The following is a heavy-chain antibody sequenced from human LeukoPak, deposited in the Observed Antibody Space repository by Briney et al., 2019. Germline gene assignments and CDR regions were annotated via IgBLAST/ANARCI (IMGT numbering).Heavy chain of an antibody. CDR3: ARDRDSSGWYHAYYYYYYMDV. CDR1: GFIFSSHG. V-gene: IGHV3-21*01. Sequence: GGSLRLSCAASGFIFSSHGMNWVRQAPGKGLEWVSGISPSGDITYYADSVKGRFTISRDNAKNSLYLQMNSLRAEDTAVYYCARDRDSSGWYHAYYYYYYMDVWGKGTTVTVSS. J-gene: IGHJ6*03. CDR2: ISPSGDIT. D-gene: IGHD6-19*01.